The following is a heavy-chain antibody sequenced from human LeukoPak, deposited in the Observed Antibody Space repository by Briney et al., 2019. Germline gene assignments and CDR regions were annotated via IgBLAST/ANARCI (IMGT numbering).Heavy chain of an antibody. D-gene: IGHD3-10*01. CDR3: ARGFDSLWFGELLSTLDY. CDR1: GGTFSSYA. V-gene: IGHV1-69*06. Sequence: ASVKVSCKASGGTFSSYAISWVRQAPGQGLEWMGGIIPIFGTANYAQKFQGRVTITADKSTSTAYMELSSLRSEDTAVYYCARGFDSLWFGELLSTLDYWGQGTLVTVSS. J-gene: IGHJ4*02. CDR2: IIPIFGTA.